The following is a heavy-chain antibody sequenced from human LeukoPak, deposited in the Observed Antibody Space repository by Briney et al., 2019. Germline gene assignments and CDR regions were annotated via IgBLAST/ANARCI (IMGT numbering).Heavy chain of an antibody. V-gene: IGHV4-59*08. CDR2: IYYSGST. J-gene: IGHJ5*02. D-gene: IGHD6-13*01. CDR3: ARRRIAAARYNWFDP. CDR1: GGSISSYY. Sequence: PSETLSLTCTVSGGSISSYYWSWIRQPPGKGLEWIGYIYYSGSTNYNPSLKSRVTISVDTSKNQFSLKLGSVTAADTAVYYCARRRIAAARYNWFDPWGQGTLVTVSS.